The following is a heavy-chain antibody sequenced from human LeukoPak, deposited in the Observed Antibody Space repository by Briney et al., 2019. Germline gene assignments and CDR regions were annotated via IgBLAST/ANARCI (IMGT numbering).Heavy chain of an antibody. V-gene: IGHV5-51*07. CDR1: GYTFGTYW. CDR3: ASARDGNFYWDY. J-gene: IGHJ4*02. Sequence: GESLKISCQLSGYTFGTYWIGWVHQMPGKGLEWVGIIHLRDSLTYYSPSWQGQVIISDDKSISTAYLQWNSLTASDSGIYYCASARDGNFYWDYWAQGTLVTVAS. D-gene: IGHD3-9*01. CDR2: IHLRDSLT.